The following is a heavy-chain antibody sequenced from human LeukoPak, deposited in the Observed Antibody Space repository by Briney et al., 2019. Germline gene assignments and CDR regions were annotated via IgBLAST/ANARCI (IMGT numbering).Heavy chain of an antibody. CDR3: AKVMGRRLLWFGDGNYFDY. D-gene: IGHD3-10*01. CDR2: ISYDGSNK. CDR1: GFTFSSYG. J-gene: IGHJ4*02. V-gene: IGHV3-30*18. Sequence: GGSLRLSCAASGFTFSSYGMHWVRQAPGKGLEWVAVISYDGSNKYYADSVKGRFTISRDNSKNTLYLQMNSLRAEDTAVYYCAKVMGRRLLWFGDGNYFDYWGQGTLVTVSS.